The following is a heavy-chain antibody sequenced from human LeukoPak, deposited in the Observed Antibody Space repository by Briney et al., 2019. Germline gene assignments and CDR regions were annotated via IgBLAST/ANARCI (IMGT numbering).Heavy chain of an antibody. Sequence: SETLSLTCAVNGGSFSGYYWSWIRQPPGKGLEWIGEINHSGSTNYNPSLKSRVTISVDTSKNQFSLKLSSVTAADTAVYYCARGGLRFLEWLRSGFDPWGQGTLVTVSS. CDR3: ARGGLRFLEWLRSGFDP. D-gene: IGHD3-3*01. CDR1: GGSFSGYY. CDR2: INHSGST. V-gene: IGHV4-34*01. J-gene: IGHJ5*02.